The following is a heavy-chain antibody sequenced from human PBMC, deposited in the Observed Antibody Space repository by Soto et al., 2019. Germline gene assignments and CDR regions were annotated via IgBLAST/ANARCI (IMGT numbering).Heavy chain of an antibody. J-gene: IGHJ6*02. D-gene: IGHD6-13*01. CDR3: ATFPAAGTYYYYGMDV. V-gene: IGHV5-10-1*01. CDR2: IDPSDSYT. CDR1: GYSFTSYW. Sequence: GESLKISCKGSGYSFTSYWISWVRQMPVKGLEWMGSIDPSDSYTNYSPSFQGHVTISADKSISTAYMKWSSLKASDTAMYYCATFPAAGTYYYYGMDVWGQGTTVTVSS.